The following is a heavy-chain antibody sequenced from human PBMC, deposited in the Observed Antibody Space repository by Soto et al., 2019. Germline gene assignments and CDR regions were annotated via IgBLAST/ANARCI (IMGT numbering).Heavy chain of an antibody. CDR2: IYYSGST. CDR1: AGSISSYY. CDR3: ARDLVEMATIEGYYYYYGMDV. Sequence: SETLSLPCTVSAGSISSYYWSWIRQPPGKGLEWIGYIYYSGSTNYNPSLKSRVTISVDTSKNQFSLKLSSVTAADTAVYYCARDLVEMATIEGYYYYYGMDVWGQGTTVTVSS. V-gene: IGHV4-59*01. D-gene: IGHD5-12*01. J-gene: IGHJ6*02.